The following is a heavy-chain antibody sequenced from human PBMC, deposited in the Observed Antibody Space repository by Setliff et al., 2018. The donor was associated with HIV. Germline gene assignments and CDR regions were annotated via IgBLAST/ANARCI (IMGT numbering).Heavy chain of an antibody. CDR1: GGSLSGYH. CDR3: ARGGGYDAFDI. Sequence: SETLSLTCAVYGGSLSGYHWSWIRQSPEKGLEWIGEINHSGSTNYNPSLKSRVTMSVDTSKNQFSLKLSSVTAADTAVYYCARGGGYDAFDIWGQGTMVTVSS. D-gene: IGHD3-10*01. J-gene: IGHJ3*02. CDR2: INHSGST. V-gene: IGHV4-34*01.